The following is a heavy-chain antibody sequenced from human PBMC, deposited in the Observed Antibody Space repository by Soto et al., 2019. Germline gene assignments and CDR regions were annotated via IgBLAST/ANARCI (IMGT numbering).Heavy chain of an antibody. CDR2: ISGSGGST. V-gene: IGHV3-23*01. Sequence: EVQLLESGGGLVQPGGSLRLSCAASGFTFSSYAMSWVRQAPGKGLEWVSAISGSGGSTYYADSVKGRFTISRDNSKNPRYLQMNSLRAKDTAVYYCAKDRYGIAAAVHFDYWGQGTLVTVSS. D-gene: IGHD6-13*01. CDR3: AKDRYGIAAAVHFDY. J-gene: IGHJ4*02. CDR1: GFTFSSYA.